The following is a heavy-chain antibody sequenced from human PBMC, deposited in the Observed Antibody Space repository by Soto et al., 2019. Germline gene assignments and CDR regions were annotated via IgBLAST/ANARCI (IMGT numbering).Heavy chain of an antibody. Sequence: SETLSLTCLVSGYSITSDFYWGWIREPPGKGLEWIGSIYHSGTTYSDPSLRSRLTISVDTSKNQFSLMLASVTAADTAVYYCAREYGYEGLDYWGQGTLVTVSS. CDR3: AREYGYEGLDY. CDR2: IYHSGTT. V-gene: IGHV4-38-2*02. J-gene: IGHJ4*02. D-gene: IGHD5-18*01. CDR1: GYSITSDFY.